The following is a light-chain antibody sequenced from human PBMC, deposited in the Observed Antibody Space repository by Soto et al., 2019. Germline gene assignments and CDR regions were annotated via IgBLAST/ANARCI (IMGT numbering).Light chain of an antibody. CDR2: DTS. CDR1: QSVTKY. J-gene: IGKJ4*01. CDR3: QQRYNWLT. V-gene: IGKV3-11*01. Sequence: EIVLTQSPATLSLSPGERATLSCRASQSVTKYLAWYKQKPGQAPRLLIYDTSNRATGIPDRFSGSGSRTDFNLTISSLESEDSGIYYCQQRYNWLTFGGGTKVEIK.